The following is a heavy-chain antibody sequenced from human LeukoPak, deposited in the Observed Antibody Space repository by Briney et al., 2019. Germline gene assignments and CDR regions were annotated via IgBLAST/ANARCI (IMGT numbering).Heavy chain of an antibody. CDR1: GFTFSSYS. D-gene: IGHD6-13*01. Sequence: GGSLRLSCAASGFTFSSYSMNWVRQAPGKGLEWVSSISSSSSYIYYADSVKGRFTISRDNAKNSLFLQVNSLRAEDTAVYYCARVLGRQLVQGVAYWGQGTLVTVSS. J-gene: IGHJ4*02. CDR3: ARVLGRQLVQGVAY. CDR2: ISSSSSYI. V-gene: IGHV3-21*01.